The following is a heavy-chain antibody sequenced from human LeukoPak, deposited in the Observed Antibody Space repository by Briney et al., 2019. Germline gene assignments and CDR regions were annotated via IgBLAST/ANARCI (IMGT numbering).Heavy chain of an antibody. V-gene: IGHV4-38-2*01. Sequence: PSETLSLTFAVSGYSISSGYYWGWIRQPPGKGLEWIGSIYHSGSTYYNPSLKSRVTISVDTSKNQFSLKLSSVTAADTAVYYCARAETSNYDFWSGYQYYFDYWGQGTLVTVSS. D-gene: IGHD3-3*01. CDR3: ARAETSNYDFWSGYQYYFDY. CDR2: IYHSGST. CDR1: GYSISSGYY. J-gene: IGHJ4*02.